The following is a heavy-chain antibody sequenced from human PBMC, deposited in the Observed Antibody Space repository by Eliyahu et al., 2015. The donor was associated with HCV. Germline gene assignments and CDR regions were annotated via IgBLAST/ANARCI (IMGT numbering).Heavy chain of an antibody. V-gene: IGHV3-23*01. CDR3: AKGGKEWELPSETYFDY. D-gene: IGHD1-26*01. J-gene: IGHJ4*02. Sequence: EVQLLESGGGLVQPGGSLRLSCAASGFTFSSYAMXWVRQAPGKGLEWVSAISGSGGSTYYADSVKGRFTISRDNSKNTLYLQMNSLRAEDTAVYYCAKGGKEWELPSETYFDYWGQGTLVTVSS. CDR1: GFTFSSYA. CDR2: ISGSGGST.